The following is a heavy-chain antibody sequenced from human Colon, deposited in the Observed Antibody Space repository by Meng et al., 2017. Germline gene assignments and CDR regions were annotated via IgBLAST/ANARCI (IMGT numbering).Heavy chain of an antibody. CDR3: ARHGGYYQDF. J-gene: IGHJ4*02. D-gene: IGHD4-23*01. CDR1: GAAVSVNSY. CDR2: IDHRGSA. Sequence: QVQLQESGPGLVKPSETLSLACSVSGAAVSVNSYWSWVRQHPGRGLEWIGQIDHRGSAYYRPSLNSRVTMSLDKSRNQFSLRLTSVTAADTAVYYCARHGGYYQDFWGQGTLVTVSS. V-gene: IGHV4-4*02.